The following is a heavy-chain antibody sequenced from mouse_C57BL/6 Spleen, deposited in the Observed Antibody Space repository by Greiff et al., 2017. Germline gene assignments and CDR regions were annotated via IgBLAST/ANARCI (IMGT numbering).Heavy chain of an antibody. Sequence: QVQLQQPGAELVRPGSSVKLSCKASGYTFTSYWMDWVKQRPGQGLEWIGNIYPSDSETHYNQKFKDKATLTVDKSSSTAYIQLSSLTSEDSAVYYCARRGTTVVANDYWGQGTTLTVSS. CDR1: GYTFTSYW. CDR2: IYPSDSET. J-gene: IGHJ2*01. CDR3: ARRGTTVVANDY. V-gene: IGHV1-61*01. D-gene: IGHD1-1*01.